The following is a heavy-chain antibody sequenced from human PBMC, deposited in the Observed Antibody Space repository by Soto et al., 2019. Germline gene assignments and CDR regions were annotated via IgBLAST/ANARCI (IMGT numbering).Heavy chain of an antibody. Sequence: SETLSLTCTVSGGSISSYYWSWIRQPPGKGLEWIGYIYYSGSTNYNPSLKSRVTISVDTSKNQFSLKLSSVTAADTAVYYCARDFFDYDSSGYYGFDYWGQGTLVPVSS. CDR1: GGSISSYY. CDR2: IYYSGST. V-gene: IGHV4-59*01. J-gene: IGHJ4*02. D-gene: IGHD3-22*01. CDR3: ARDFFDYDSSGYYGFDY.